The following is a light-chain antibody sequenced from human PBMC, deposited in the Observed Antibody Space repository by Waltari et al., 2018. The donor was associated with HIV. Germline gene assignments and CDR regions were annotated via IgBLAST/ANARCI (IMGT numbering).Light chain of an antibody. J-gene: IGLJ2*01. V-gene: IGLV2-14*03. CDR1: STAVGVSEF. CDR2: DVS. CDR3: SSYTSSSTLDVV. Sequence: QSALTQPAHVSGSPGQSITISCTWTSTAVGVSEFCSWSQQHPGKAPKLMIYDVSNRPSGVSNRFSGSKSGNTASLTISGLQAEDEADYYCSSYTSSSTLDVVFGGGTKLTVL.